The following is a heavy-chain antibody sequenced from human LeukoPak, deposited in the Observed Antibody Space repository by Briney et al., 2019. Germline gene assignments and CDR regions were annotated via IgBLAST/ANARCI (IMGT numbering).Heavy chain of an antibody. D-gene: IGHD6-13*01. J-gene: IGHJ5*02. V-gene: IGHV3-48*04. CDR3: ARDHIAAAGINWFDP. CDR2: ISSSGSTI. CDR1: GFTFSSYS. Sequence: PGGSLRLSCAGSGFTFSSYSMNWVRQAPGKGLEWVSYISSSGSTIYYADSVKGRFTISRDNAKNSLYLQMNSLRAEDTAVYYCARDHIAAAGINWFDPWGQGTLVTVSS.